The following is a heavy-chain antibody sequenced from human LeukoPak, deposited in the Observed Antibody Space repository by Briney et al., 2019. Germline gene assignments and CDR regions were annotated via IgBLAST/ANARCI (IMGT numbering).Heavy chain of an antibody. Sequence: GESLKISCKGSGYTFTSYWVGWVRQMPGKGLGWMGIIYPGDSDTRYRPSFQGQVTISADKSISTAYLQWSSLKPSDTAMYYCARLPLNGGNQYFDYWGQGTLVTVSS. V-gene: IGHV5-51*01. CDR3: ARLPLNGGNQYFDY. CDR2: IYPGDSDT. CDR1: GYTFTSYW. D-gene: IGHD4-23*01. J-gene: IGHJ4*02.